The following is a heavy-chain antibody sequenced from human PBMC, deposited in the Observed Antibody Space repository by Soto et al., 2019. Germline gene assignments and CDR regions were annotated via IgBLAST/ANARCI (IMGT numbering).Heavy chain of an antibody. CDR2: FYYSEST. CDR1: GGSISSGDYY. J-gene: IGHJ5*02. Sequence: PSETLSLTCTVSGGSISSGDYYWSWIRQPPGKGLEWIGYFYYSESTYYNPSPKSRVTISVDTSKNQFSLTLTSVTAADTAMYYCARTKYCTNTSCYRGRNNWFDPWGPGTLVTVSS. CDR3: ARTKYCTNTSCYRGRNNWFDP. D-gene: IGHD2-2*02. V-gene: IGHV4-30-4*01.